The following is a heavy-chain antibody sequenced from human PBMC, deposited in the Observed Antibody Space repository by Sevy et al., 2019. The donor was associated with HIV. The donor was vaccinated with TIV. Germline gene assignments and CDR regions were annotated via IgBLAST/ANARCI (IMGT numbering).Heavy chain of an antibody. CDR2: IIPIFGTA. J-gene: IGHJ6*02. Sequence: ASVKVSCKASGGTFSSYAISWVRQAPGQGLEWMGGIIPIFGTANYAQKFQGRVTITADESTSTAYMELSSLRSEDTAVYYCARGVPYSGSYYVGYHYGMDVWGQGTTVTVSS. CDR3: ARGVPYSGSYYVGYHYGMDV. V-gene: IGHV1-69*13. D-gene: IGHD1-26*01. CDR1: GGTFSSYA.